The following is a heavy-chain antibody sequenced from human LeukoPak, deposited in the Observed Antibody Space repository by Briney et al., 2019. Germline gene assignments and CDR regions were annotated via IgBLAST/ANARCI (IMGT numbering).Heavy chain of an antibody. CDR2: ISGSGRTM. CDR1: GFTFSSYE. J-gene: IGHJ4*02. Sequence: GGSPRLSCAASGFTFSSYEMNWVRQAPGKGLEWVSYISGSGRTMSYADSVKGRFTISRDNAKNSLYLQMNSLRVEDTAVYHCARGGLYGYDVFDYWGQGTLVTVSS. D-gene: IGHD5-12*01. CDR3: ARGGLYGYDVFDY. V-gene: IGHV3-48*03.